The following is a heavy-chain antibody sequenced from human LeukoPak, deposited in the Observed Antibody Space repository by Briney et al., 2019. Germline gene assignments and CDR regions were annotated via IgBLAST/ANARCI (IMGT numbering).Heavy chain of an antibody. CDR3: MRGATDTTRWFDP. D-gene: IGHD1-7*01. V-gene: IGHV3-7*01. J-gene: IGHJ5*02. Sequence: GGSLRLSCAASGFTFSSYWMSWVRQAPGKGLEWVANIKQDGSEKYYVDSVKGRFTISRDNAKNSLYLQMNGLRAKDTAAYYCMRGATDTTRWFDPWGQGTLVTVSS. CDR1: GFTFSSYW. CDR2: IKQDGSEK.